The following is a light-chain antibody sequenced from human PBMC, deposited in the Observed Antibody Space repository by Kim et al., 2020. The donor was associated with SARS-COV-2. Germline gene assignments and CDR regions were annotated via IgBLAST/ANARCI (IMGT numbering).Light chain of an antibody. CDR1: QYIDNW. V-gene: IGKV3-11*01. J-gene: IGKJ2*01. CDR3: QHRRTWPLT. Sequence: EIVLTQSPATLSLSPGERATLSCRACQYIDNWLAWYQQKPGQVPRLLIYDASNRATGIPARFSGSGSGTDFTLTISSLEPEDFAVYYCQHRRTWPLTFGQGTKLEI. CDR2: DAS.